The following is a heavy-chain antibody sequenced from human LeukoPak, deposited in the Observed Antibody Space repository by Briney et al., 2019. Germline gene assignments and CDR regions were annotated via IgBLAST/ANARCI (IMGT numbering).Heavy chain of an antibody. CDR3: AKDQRAYSGSYNAFDI. D-gene: IGHD1-26*01. V-gene: IGHV3-30*18. Sequence: GGSLRLSCAASGFTFSSYGMHWVRQAPGKGLEWVAVISYDGSNKYYADSVKGRFTISRDNSKNTLYLQMNSLRAEDTAVYYCAKDQRAYSGSYNAFDIWGQGTMVTVSS. J-gene: IGHJ3*02. CDR1: GFTFSSYG. CDR2: ISYDGSNK.